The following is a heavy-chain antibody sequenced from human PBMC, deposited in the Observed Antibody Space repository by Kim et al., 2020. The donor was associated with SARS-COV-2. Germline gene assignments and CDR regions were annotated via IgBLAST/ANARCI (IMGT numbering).Heavy chain of an antibody. Sequence: ASVKVSCKASGYTFTGYYMHWVRQAPGQGLEWMGWINPNSGGTNYAQKFQGRVTMTRDTSISTAYMELSRLRSDDTAVYYCARDRVEVGATFDYWGQGTLVTVSS. CDR1: GYTFTGYY. CDR3: ARDRVEVGATFDY. D-gene: IGHD1-26*01. CDR2: INPNSGGT. J-gene: IGHJ4*02. V-gene: IGHV1-2*02.